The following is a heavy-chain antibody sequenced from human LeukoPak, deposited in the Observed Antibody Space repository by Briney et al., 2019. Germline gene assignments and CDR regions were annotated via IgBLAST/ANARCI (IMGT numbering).Heavy chain of an antibody. CDR1: GYTLTELS. CDR2: FDPEDGET. D-gene: IGHD3-10*01. V-gene: IGHV1-24*01. CDR3: ATAFRFGELNPFDY. J-gene: IGHJ4*02. Sequence: ASVKVSCKVSGYTLTELSMHWVRQAPGKGREGMGGFDPEDGETIYAQKFQGRVTMTEDTSTDTAYMELSSLRSEDTAVYYCATAFRFGELNPFDYWGQGTLVTVSS.